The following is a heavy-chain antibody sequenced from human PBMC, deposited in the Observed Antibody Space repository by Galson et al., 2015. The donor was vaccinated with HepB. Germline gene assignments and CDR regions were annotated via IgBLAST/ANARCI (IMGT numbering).Heavy chain of an antibody. CDR1: GFTFSSYA. Sequence: SLRLSCAASGFTFSSYAMSWVRQAPGKGLEWVSAISGSGGSTYYADSVKGRFTISRDNSKNTLYLQMNSLRAEDTAVYYCANLIVVVPAAIGKRVDYWGQGTLVTVSS. D-gene: IGHD2-2*02. CDR3: ANLIVVVPAAIGKRVDY. J-gene: IGHJ4*02. CDR2: ISGSGGST. V-gene: IGHV3-23*01.